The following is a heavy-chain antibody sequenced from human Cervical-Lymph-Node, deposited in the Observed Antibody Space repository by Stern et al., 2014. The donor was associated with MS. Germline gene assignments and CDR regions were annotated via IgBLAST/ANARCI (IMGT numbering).Heavy chain of an antibody. V-gene: IGHV1-46*02. J-gene: IGHJ6*02. CDR2: INPSGAT. CDR3: AVRYCSGGRCYSVPDV. CDR1: EYTHNNYL. D-gene: IGHD2-15*01. Sequence: QVQLLQPGSEVKKPGASVKVSCKASEYTHNNYLIHWVRQAPGQRPDWMGVINPSGATNYAQKVQDRVTMTTDASTSTFYMEPSRLRSEDTAVYYCAVRYCSGGRCYSVPDVWRQGTTVIVSS.